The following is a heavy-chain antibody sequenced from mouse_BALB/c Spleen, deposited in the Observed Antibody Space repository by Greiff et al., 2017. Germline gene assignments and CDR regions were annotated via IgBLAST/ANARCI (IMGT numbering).Heavy chain of an antibody. CDR2: ISSGSSTI. J-gene: IGHJ1*01. D-gene: IGHD4-1*01. Sequence: EVKVVESGGGLVQPGGSRKLSCAASGFTFSSFGMHWVRQAPEKGLEWVAYISSGSSTIYYADTVKGRFTISRDNPKNTLFLQMTSLRSEDTAMYYCARSNWDRYFDAWGAGTTVTVSS. V-gene: IGHV5-17*02. CDR1: GFTFSSFG. CDR3: ARSNWDRYFDA.